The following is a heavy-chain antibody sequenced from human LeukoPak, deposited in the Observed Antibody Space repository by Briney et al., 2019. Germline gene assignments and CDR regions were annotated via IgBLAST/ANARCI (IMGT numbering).Heavy chain of an antibody. J-gene: IGHJ5*02. CDR2: ISSSGST. V-gene: IGHV4-61*02. CDR1: GDSISSGDYY. D-gene: IGHD3-16*01. CDR3: ARGRGGGDPETRFDP. Sequence: SQTLSLTCTVSGDSISSGDYYWSWIRQPAGKGLEWIGRISSSGSTNYNPSLKSRVTISVDTSKNQFSLKLSSVTAADTAVYYCARGRGGGDPETRFDPWGQGTLVTVSS.